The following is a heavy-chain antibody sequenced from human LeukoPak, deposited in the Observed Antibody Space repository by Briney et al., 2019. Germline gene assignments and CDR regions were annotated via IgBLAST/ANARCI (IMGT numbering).Heavy chain of an antibody. CDR3: AREVYYYDSSGYYN. CDR2: IKPDGSEK. Sequence: GGSLRLSCAASGFSFSSYWMAWVRQAPGKGLEWVANIKPDGSEKKYGDSVKGRFTISRDNSKNTLYLQMNSLRAEDTAVYYCAREVYYYDSSGYYNWGQGTLVTVSS. V-gene: IGHV3-7*01. D-gene: IGHD3-22*01. J-gene: IGHJ4*02. CDR1: GFSFSSYW.